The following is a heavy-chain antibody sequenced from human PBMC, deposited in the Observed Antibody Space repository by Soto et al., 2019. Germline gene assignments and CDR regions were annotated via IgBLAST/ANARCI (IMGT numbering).Heavy chain of an antibody. J-gene: IGHJ4*02. CDR2: ISFDGNIK. CDR3: AKVSERSMITFGGVIAY. Sequence: QVQLVESGGGVVQPGRSLRLSCAASGITFSTYGMHWVRQAPGKGLEWVAAISFDGNIKYYADSVKGRFTISRDNSKYTLYLQMDSLRAEDTAVYYCAKVSERSMITFGGVIAYWGQGTLVTVSS. CDR1: GITFSTYG. V-gene: IGHV3-30*18. D-gene: IGHD3-16*02.